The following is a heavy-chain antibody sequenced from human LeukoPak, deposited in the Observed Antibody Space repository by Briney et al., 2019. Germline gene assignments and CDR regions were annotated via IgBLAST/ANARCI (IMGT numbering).Heavy chain of an antibody. CDR3: ARGGEGFDWQSNYFDY. CDR1: GFTVSSNY. CDR2: IYSGGST. J-gene: IGHJ4*02. Sequence: GGSLRLSCAASGFTVSSNYMSWVRQAPGKGLEWVSVIYSGGSTYYADSVKGRFTNSRDNSKNTLYLQMNSLRAEDTAVYYCARGGEGFDWQSNYFDYWGQGTLVTVSS. V-gene: IGHV3-53*01. D-gene: IGHD3-9*01.